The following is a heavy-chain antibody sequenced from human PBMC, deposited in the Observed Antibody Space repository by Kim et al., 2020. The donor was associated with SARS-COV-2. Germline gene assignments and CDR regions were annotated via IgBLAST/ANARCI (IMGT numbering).Heavy chain of an antibody. V-gene: IGHV3-53*01. J-gene: IGHJ4*02. CDR1: GFTVSSNY. D-gene: IGHD3-22*01. CDR3: ARNYEGSGYYPDY. Sequence: GGSLRLSCAASGFTVSSNYMSWVRQAPGKGLEWVSLIYSGGTTYYADSVKGRFTISRDNSKNTLYLQMNSLRVEDTAVYHCARNYEGSGYYPDYWGQGTLVTVSS. CDR2: IYSGGTT.